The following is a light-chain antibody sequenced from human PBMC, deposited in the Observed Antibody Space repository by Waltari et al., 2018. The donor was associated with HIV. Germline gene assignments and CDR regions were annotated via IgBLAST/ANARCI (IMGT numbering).Light chain of an antibody. CDR2: GVW. Sequence: IHLTQSPSSLSASLGDKVTITCRASQHIKTYLNWYQVRPGQAPRVLVYGVWSLPTGVPSRFTGDGSGTDFTLTINKLQPEDFASYFCQQTYSVSITFGPGTRLEI. J-gene: IGKJ5*01. CDR3: QQTYSVSIT. V-gene: IGKV1-39*01. CDR1: QHIKTY.